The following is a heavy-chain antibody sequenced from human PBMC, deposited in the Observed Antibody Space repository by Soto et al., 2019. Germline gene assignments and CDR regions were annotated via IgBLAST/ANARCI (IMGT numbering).Heavy chain of an antibody. CDR1: GFTFSSYS. Sequence: EVQLVESGGGLVKPGGSLRLSCAASGFTFSSYSMNWVRQAPGKGLEWVSSIRSSSSYIYYADSVKGRFSISRDNAKNSLYLQMSSLRAEDTAVYYCARGEKDIVVVVAALYYGMDVWGQGTTVTVSS. J-gene: IGHJ6*02. CDR3: ARGEKDIVVVVAALYYGMDV. V-gene: IGHV3-21*01. CDR2: IRSSSSYI. D-gene: IGHD2-15*01.